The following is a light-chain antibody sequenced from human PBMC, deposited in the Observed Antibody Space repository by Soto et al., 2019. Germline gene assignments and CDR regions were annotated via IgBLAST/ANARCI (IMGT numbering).Light chain of an antibody. CDR3: QHYYSYSEA. V-gene: IGKV1-5*03. Sequence: DIQMTQSPSTLSGSVGDRVTITCQASQTISSWLAWYQQKPGKAPKLLIYKASTLKSGVPSRFSGSGSGTEFTLSISSLQPDDFATYYCQHYYSYSEAFGQGTKVDIK. J-gene: IGKJ1*01. CDR2: KAS. CDR1: QTISSW.